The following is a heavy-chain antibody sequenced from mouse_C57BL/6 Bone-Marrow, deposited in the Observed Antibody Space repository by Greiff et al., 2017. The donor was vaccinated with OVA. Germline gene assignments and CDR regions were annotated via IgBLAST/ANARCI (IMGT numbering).Heavy chain of an antibody. D-gene: IGHD2-1*01. CDR2: INPNNGGT. V-gene: IGHV1-22*01. J-gene: IGHJ3*01. CDR1: GYTFTDYN. CDR3: AKGLLSPWFAY. Sequence: EVKLQESGPELVKPGASVKMSCKASGYTFTDYNMHWVKQSHGKSLEWIGYINPNNGGTSYNQKFKGKATLTVNKSSSTAYMELRSLTSEDSAVYYCAKGLLSPWFAYWGQGTLVTVSA.